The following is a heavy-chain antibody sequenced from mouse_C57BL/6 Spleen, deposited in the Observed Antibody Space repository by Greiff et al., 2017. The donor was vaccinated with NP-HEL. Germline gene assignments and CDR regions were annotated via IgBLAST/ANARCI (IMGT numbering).Heavy chain of an antibody. V-gene: IGHV1-64*01. J-gene: IGHJ3*01. Sequence: QVQLQQPGAELVKPGASVKLSCKASGYTFTSYWMHWVKQRPGQGLEWIGMIHPNSGSTNYNEKFKSKASLTVDKSSSTAYMQLSSLTSEDSAVYYCARNDYDGAWFAYWGQGTLDTVSA. D-gene: IGHD2-4*01. CDR2: IHPNSGST. CDR3: ARNDYDGAWFAY. CDR1: GYTFTSYW.